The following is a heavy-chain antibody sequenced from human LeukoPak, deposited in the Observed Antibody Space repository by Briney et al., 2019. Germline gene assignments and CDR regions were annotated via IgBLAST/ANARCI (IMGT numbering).Heavy chain of an antibody. CDR1: GYTFTGYY. J-gene: IGHJ6*03. Sequence: ASVKVSCKASGYTFTGYYMHWVRQAPGQGLEWMGWINPNSGGTNYAQKFQGRVTMTRDTSISTAYMELSRLRSDDTAVYYCARDVSGYGSESYYKVYYYYYMDVWGKGTTVTISS. V-gene: IGHV1-2*02. D-gene: IGHD3-10*01. CDR3: ARDVSGYGSESYYKVYYYYYMDV. CDR2: INPNSGGT.